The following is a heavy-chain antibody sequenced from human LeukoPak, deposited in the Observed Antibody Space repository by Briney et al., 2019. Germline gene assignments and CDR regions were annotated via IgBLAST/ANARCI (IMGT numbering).Heavy chain of an antibody. J-gene: IGHJ5*02. D-gene: IGHD2-2*01. CDR1: GFTFSDYY. Sequence: PGGSLRLSCAASGFTFSDYYMSWIRQAPGKGLEWVSYISSSGSTIYYADSVKGRFTISRDNAKNSLYLQMNSLGAEDTAVYYCARDRSYSCSSTSCYVLHTPDNWFDPWGQGTLVTVSS. V-gene: IGHV3-11*01. CDR2: ISSSGSTI. CDR3: ARDRSYSCSSTSCYVLHTPDNWFDP.